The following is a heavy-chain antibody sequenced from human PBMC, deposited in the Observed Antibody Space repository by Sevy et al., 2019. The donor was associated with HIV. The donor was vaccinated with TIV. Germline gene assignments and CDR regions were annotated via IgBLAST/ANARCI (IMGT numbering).Heavy chain of an antibody. D-gene: IGHD2-2*01. CDR2: ISGSGANT. CDR1: GFPFSSYA. Sequence: GGSLRLSCATSGFPFSSYAMSWVRQAPGKGLEWVSVISGSGANTYYAESVKGRFTISRDNSKNTLYLQMNSLRAEDTAVYYCARNIVVVPAADDYYYYYGMDVWGQGTTVTVSS. J-gene: IGHJ6*02. CDR3: ARNIVVVPAADDYYYYYGMDV. V-gene: IGHV3-23*01.